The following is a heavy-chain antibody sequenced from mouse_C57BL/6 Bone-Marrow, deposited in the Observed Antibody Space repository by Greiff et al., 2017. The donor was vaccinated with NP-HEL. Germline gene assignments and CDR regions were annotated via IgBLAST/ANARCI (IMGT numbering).Heavy chain of an antibody. CDR2: INYDGSST. CDR3: ARDQGYYYGSSYWYFDV. CDR1: GFTFSDYY. V-gene: IGHV5-16*01. D-gene: IGHD1-1*01. Sequence: DVMLVESEGGLVQPGSSMKLSCTASGFTFSDYYMAWVRQVPEKGLEWVANINYDGSSTYYLDSLKSRFIILRDNAKNILYLQMSSLKSEDTATYYCARDQGYYYGSSYWYFDVWGTGTTVTVSS. J-gene: IGHJ1*03.